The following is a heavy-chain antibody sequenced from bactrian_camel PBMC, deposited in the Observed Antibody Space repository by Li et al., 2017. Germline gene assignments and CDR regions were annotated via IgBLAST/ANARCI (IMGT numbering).Heavy chain of an antibody. CDR2: MYVGGDRL. D-gene: IGHD7*01. CDR1: GNTYAIYC. CDR3: AAGQWSGRTLDERRYNY. V-gene: IGHV3S40*01. Sequence: EVQLVESGGGSVQAGGSLTLSCVASGNTYAIYCLGWFRQAPGKGLEAVASMYVGGDRLIYADSVKDRFTISRDNADNKMYLQIDSLKPEDTAMYFCAAGQWSGRTLDERRYNYWGQGTQVTVS. J-gene: IGHJ4*01.